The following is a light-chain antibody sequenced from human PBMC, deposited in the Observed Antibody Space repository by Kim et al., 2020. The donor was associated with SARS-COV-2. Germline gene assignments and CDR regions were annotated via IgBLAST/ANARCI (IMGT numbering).Light chain of an antibody. CDR2: YDS. J-gene: IGLJ2*01. Sequence: SYELTQPPSVSVAPGKTARITCGGNNLGSKSVHWYQQKPGQAPVLVIYYDSDRPSGIPERFSGSNSGNTATLTISRVEAGDEADYYCQVWDSSSDDVVFGGGTQLTVL. CDR3: QVWDSSSDDVV. V-gene: IGLV3-21*04. CDR1: NLGSKS.